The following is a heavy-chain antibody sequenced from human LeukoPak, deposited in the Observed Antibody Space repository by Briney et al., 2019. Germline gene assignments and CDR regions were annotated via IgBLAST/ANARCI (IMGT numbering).Heavy chain of an antibody. CDR2: IGGGGGTT. CDR1: GFTFNTYA. V-gene: IGHV3-23*01. CDR3: AKGPVVTATYNWFDS. J-gene: IGHJ5*01. D-gene: IGHD2-21*02. Sequence: GGSLRLSCAASGFTFNTYAMSWVRQAPGKGLEGVSVIGGGGGTTYYADSVKGRFTISRDNSKNTLYLRMNSLGVEDTAVYYCAKGPVVTATYNWFDSWGQGALVTVSS.